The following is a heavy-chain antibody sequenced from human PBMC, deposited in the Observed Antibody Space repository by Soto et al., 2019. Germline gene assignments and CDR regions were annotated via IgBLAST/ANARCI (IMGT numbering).Heavy chain of an antibody. D-gene: IGHD6-19*01. CDR2: IYYSGST. V-gene: IGHV4-39*01. CDR3: ARHNEGGQWLAPFDY. CDR1: GGSISSSSYY. Sequence: SETLSLTCTVSGGSISSSSYYWGWIRQPPGKGLEWIGSIYYSGSTYYNPSLKSRVTISVDTSKNQFSLKLSSVTAADTAVYYCARHNEGGQWLAPFDYWGQGTLVTVSS. J-gene: IGHJ4*02.